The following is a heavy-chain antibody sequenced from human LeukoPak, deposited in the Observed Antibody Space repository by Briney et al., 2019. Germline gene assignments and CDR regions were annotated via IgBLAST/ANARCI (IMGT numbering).Heavy chain of an antibody. J-gene: IGHJ4*02. CDR3: VQEGYNYGFFDS. Sequence: GGSLRLSCAASGFTFRSYAMSWVRQAPGKGLEWVSAISGSGGSTDYADSVKGRFTISRDNSKNTLSLQMNSLRAEDTAVYFCVQEGYNYGFFDSWGQGTLVTVSS. CDR1: GFTFRSYA. CDR2: ISGSGGST. D-gene: IGHD5-18*01. V-gene: IGHV3-23*01.